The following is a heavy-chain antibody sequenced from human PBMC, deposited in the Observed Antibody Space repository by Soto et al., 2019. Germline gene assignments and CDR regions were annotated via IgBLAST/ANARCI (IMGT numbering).Heavy chain of an antibody. CDR2: ISSGGQTI. V-gene: IGHV3-48*02. D-gene: IGHD2-2*01. J-gene: IGHJ6*02. Sequence: EVQLVESAGGLVQRGGSFRLSCAASGFSFSAYDMNGVRQAPGKGLEWVSYISSGGQTIKSTDSVKGRLTISSDNAKNSLYLQVSGLRDEDTSVYYCARDPQRGYSGMDVWGQGTTVTVSS. CDR1: GFSFSAYD. CDR3: ARDPQRGYSGMDV.